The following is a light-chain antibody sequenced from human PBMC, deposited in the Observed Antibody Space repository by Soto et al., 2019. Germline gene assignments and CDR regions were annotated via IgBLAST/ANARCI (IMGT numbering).Light chain of an antibody. CDR1: QGITTF. CDR2: GAS. V-gene: IGKV1-17*03. CDR3: LPHNSYPYT. J-gene: IGKJ2*01. Sequence: DIQMTQSPSVVSASVGDTVTVTCRASQGITTFLAWFRQRPGRVPERLIYGASSLQSGVPSRFSGRGSGTEFTLTISSLQPEDFGIYYCLPHNSYPYTFGPGTKLEIK.